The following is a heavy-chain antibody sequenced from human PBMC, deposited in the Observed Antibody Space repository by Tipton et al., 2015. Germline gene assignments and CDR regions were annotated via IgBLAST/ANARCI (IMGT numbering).Heavy chain of an antibody. Sequence: QLVQSGAEVKKPGASVKVSCKASGYTFTSYYVHWVRQAPGQGLEWMGIINPSVGTTRYAHKFQGRVTMTRDTSTSTVYMELSSLRPQDTAVYYCAREEDAFDIWGQGTMVTVSS. CDR3: AREEDAFDI. CDR2: INPSVGTT. J-gene: IGHJ3*02. V-gene: IGHV1-46*01. CDR1: GYTFTSYY.